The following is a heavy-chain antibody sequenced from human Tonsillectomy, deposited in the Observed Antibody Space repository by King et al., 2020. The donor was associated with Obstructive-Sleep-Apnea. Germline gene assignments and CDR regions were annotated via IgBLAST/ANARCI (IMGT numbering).Heavy chain of an antibody. Sequence: VQLVESGGGVVQPGRSLRLSCAASGFTFSTYEMHWVRQAPGKGLGWVAVISYDGSDKYYADSVKGRFTISRDNSKNTLSLQMNSLTTEDTAVFYCSTYGDYPGSSFDYWGQGTLVTVSS. CDR3: STYGDYPGSSFDY. J-gene: IGHJ4*02. CDR1: GFTFSTYE. D-gene: IGHD4-17*01. CDR2: ISYDGSDK. V-gene: IGHV3-30*04.